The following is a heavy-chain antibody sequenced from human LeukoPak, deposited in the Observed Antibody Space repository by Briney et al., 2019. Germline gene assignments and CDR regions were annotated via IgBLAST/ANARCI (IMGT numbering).Heavy chain of an antibody. D-gene: IGHD2-2*01. J-gene: IGHJ4*02. CDR3: ASRIVPAAMLDY. Sequence: SETLSLTCAVSGGSISSGGYSWRWIRQPPGKGLEWIGYIYHSGSTYYNPSLKSRVTISVDRSKNQFSLKLSSVTAADTAVYYCASRIVPAAMLDYWGQGTLVTVSS. CDR2: IYHSGST. CDR1: GGSISSGGYS. V-gene: IGHV4-30-2*01.